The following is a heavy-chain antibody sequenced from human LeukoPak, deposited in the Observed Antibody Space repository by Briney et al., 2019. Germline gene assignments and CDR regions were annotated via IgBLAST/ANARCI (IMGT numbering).Heavy chain of an antibody. V-gene: IGHV3-66*01. Sequence: GGSLRLSCAASGFTVSSKYMCWVRQAPGKGLEWVSVIYSGGSTYYADSVKGRFTISRDNSKNTLYLQMNSLRAEDTAVYYCARGTAFPDYYDSSGYPPRDAFDIWGQGTMVTVSS. CDR1: GFTVSSKY. CDR2: IYSGGST. D-gene: IGHD3-22*01. J-gene: IGHJ3*02. CDR3: ARGTAFPDYYDSSGYPPRDAFDI.